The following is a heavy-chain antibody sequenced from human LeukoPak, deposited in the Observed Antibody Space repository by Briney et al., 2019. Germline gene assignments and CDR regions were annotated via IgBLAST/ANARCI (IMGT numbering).Heavy chain of an antibody. D-gene: IGHD3-22*01. V-gene: IGHV4-4*02. CDR2: IHLSGIT. CDR1: GGSISSYQW. J-gene: IGHJ5*02. Sequence: SETLSLTCAVSGGSISSYQWWSWVRQTPGQGLEWIGEIHLSGITHYNPSLKSRVTMSIDKSKNQFSLNLNSVTAADTAVYYCARVISSAWRQNDLWGQGTLVTVSS. CDR3: ARVISSAWRQNDL.